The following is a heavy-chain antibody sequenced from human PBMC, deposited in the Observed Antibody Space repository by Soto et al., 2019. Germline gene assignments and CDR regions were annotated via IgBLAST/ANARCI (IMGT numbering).Heavy chain of an antibody. D-gene: IGHD2-8*01. V-gene: IGHV1-69*13. J-gene: IGHJ4*02. Sequence: ASVKVSCKASGGTFSSYAISWVRQAPGQGLEWMGGIIPIFGTANYAQKFQGRVTITADESTSTAYMELSSLRSEDTAVYYCARYKLGYCTNGVCFLGYGIDYWGQGTLVTVSS. CDR3: ARYKLGYCTNGVCFLGYGIDY. CDR2: IIPIFGTA. CDR1: GGTFSSYA.